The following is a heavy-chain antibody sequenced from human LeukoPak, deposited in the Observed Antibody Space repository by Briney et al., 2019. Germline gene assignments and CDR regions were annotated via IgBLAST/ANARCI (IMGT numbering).Heavy chain of an antibody. V-gene: IGHV3-74*01. J-gene: IGHJ4*02. Sequence: GGSLRLSCPASGFSFSGHWMHWARQLPGKGLVWVSRISPTGSTTSYADSVKGRFTVSRDNAKNTLYLQVNNLRAEDTAVYYCARGPNSNWSGLDFWGQGTLLTVSS. CDR1: GFSFSGHW. D-gene: IGHD6-6*01. CDR3: ARGPNSNWSGLDF. CDR2: ISPTGSTT.